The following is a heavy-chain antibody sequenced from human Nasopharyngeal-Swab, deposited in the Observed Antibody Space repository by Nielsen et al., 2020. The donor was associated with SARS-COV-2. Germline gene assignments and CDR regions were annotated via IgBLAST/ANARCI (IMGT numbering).Heavy chain of an antibody. CDR3: ARDPGTAMALYYFDY. CDR2: IWYDGSNK. CDR1: GFTFSSYG. D-gene: IGHD5-18*01. J-gene: IGHJ4*02. V-gene: IGHV3-33*01. Sequence: GESLKISCAASGFTFSSYGMHWVRQAPGKGLEWVAVIWYDGSNKYYADSVKGRFTISRDNSKNTLYLQMNSLRAEDTAVYYCARDPGTAMALYYFDYCGQGTLVTVSS.